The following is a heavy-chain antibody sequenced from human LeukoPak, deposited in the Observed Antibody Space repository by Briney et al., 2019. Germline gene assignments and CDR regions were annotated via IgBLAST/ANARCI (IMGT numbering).Heavy chain of an antibody. CDR1: GGTFSRYA. Sequence: AAVKVSCKASGGTFSRYAISWVRQAPGQGLEWMGGIIPMFGIANYAQKFKGSVTITADESTSTAYMELSSLRSEDTAVYYCARDRPYTGGWRGFDYWGQGTLVTVSS. D-gene: IGHD6-19*01. J-gene: IGHJ4*02. CDR3: ARDRPYTGGWRGFDY. CDR2: IIPMFGIA. V-gene: IGHV1-69*01.